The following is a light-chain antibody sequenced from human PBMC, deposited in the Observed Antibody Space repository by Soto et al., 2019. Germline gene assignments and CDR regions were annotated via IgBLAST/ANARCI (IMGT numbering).Light chain of an antibody. CDR2: VAS. CDR1: QSVSGY. V-gene: IGKV3-11*01. Sequence: EFVLTQSPATLSLSPGDRATLSCRASQSVSGYLAWYQIKPGQAPRLLIYVASNRVTGIPARFSGSGFGTDFTLTISSLEPEDFAVYYCQQRADWPTFGPGTRVDLK. CDR3: QQRADWPT. J-gene: IGKJ3*01.